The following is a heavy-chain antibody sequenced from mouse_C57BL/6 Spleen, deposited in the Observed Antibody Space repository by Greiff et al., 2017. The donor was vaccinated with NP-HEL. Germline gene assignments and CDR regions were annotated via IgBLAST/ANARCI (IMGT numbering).Heavy chain of an antibody. CDR1: GYTFTDYY. J-gene: IGHJ3*01. D-gene: IGHD2-5*01. Sequence: EVQLQQSGPELVKPGASVKISCKASGYTFTDYYMNWVKQSHGKSLEWIGDINPNNGGTSYNQKFKGKATLTVDKSSSTAYMELRSLTSEDSAVYYCARSYYSNYEVWAYWGQGTLVTVSA. V-gene: IGHV1-26*01. CDR3: ARSYYSNYEVWAY. CDR2: INPNNGGT.